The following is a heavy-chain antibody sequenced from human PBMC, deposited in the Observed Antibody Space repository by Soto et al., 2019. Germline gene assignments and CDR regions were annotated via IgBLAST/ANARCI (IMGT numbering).Heavy chain of an antibody. CDR1: GFTFSSYG. Sequence: GGSLRLSCAASGFTFSSYGMHWVRQAPGKGLEWVAVISYDGSNKYYADSVKGRFTISRDNSKNTLYLQMNSLRAEDTAVYYCAKDPPSVVTPAYYFDYWGQGTLVTVSS. V-gene: IGHV3-30*18. J-gene: IGHJ4*02. CDR3: AKDPPSVVTPAYYFDY. CDR2: ISYDGSNK. D-gene: IGHD3-22*01.